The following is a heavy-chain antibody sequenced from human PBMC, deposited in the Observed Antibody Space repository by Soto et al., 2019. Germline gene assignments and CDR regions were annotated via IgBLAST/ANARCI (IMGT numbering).Heavy chain of an antibody. J-gene: IGHJ3*02. V-gene: IGHV1-3*01. CDR3: ARDTETLGPRANDALDI. CDR1: GYTFSAYT. D-gene: IGHD3-3*02. CDR2: INAGSGNT. Sequence: ASVKVSCKATGYTFSAYTMNWVRQAPGQSLEWIGWINAGSGNTKYSQNFQGRVSITRDTSASTAYMELTGLTSEDTAVYYCARDTETLGPRANDALDIWGQGTMVTVSS.